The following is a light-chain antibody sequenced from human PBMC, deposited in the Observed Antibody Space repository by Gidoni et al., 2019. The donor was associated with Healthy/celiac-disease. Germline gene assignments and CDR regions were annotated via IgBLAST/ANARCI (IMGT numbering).Light chain of an antibody. CDR2: SNN. V-gene: IGLV1-44*01. CDR1: SSNIGSNT. J-gene: IGLJ1*01. Sequence: QTVLTQLPSASGTPGQRVTISCSGSSSNIGSNTVNWYQQLPGTAPKLLIYSNNQRPSGVPARFSGSKSGTSASLAISGLQSEDEADYYCAAWDDSLNGYVFGTGTKVPVL. CDR3: AAWDDSLNGYV.